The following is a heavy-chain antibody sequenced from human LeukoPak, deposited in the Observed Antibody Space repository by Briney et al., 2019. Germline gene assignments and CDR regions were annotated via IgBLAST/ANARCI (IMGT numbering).Heavy chain of an antibody. CDR3: TRAMYTSSSLFDY. CDR2: IYYSGST. J-gene: IGHJ4*02. D-gene: IGHD6-6*01. CDR1: GGSISSSSYY. V-gene: IGHV4-39*01. Sequence: SETLSLTCTVSGGSISSSSYYWGWIRQPPGKGLEWIGSIYYSGSTYYNPSLKSRVTISVDTSKNQFSLKLSSVTAADTAVYYCTRAMYTSSSLFDYWGQGTPVTVSS.